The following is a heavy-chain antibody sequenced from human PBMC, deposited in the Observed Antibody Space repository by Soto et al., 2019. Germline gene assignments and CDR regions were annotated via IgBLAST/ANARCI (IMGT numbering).Heavy chain of an antibody. CDR1: GGSISRHY. D-gene: IGHD2-21*02. CDR3: ARDLWGYCGADCYPLDV. J-gene: IGHJ6*02. CDR2: MYNTGST. V-gene: IGHV4-59*11. Sequence: PSETLSLTCTVSGGSISRHYWSWIRQPPGKGLEWIGYMYNTGSTIYNPSLKSRVTISVDTSKNQFSLKLNSVTAADTAVYYCARDLWGYCGADCYPLDVWGQGTTVTVSS.